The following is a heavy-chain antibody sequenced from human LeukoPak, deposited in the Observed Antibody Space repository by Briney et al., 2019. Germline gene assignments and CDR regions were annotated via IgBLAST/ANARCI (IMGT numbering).Heavy chain of an antibody. CDR3: ARPPKIVVETPDYYYYMDV. CDR1: GFTFSSYS. Sequence: GGSLRLSCAASGFTFSSYSMNWVRQAPGKGLEWVSSISSSSSYIYSADSVKGRFTISRDNAKNSLYLQMNSLRAEDTAVYYCARPPKIVVETPDYYYYMDVWGKGTTVTISS. CDR2: ISSSSSYI. J-gene: IGHJ6*03. D-gene: IGHD3-22*01. V-gene: IGHV3-21*01.